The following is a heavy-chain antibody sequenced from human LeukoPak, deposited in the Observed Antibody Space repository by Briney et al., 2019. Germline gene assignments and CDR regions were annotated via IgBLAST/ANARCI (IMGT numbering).Heavy chain of an antibody. CDR2: IYYSGST. J-gene: IGHJ4*02. CDR3: ARGGSYFLVDY. D-gene: IGHD1-26*01. CDR1: GGSISNYY. Sequence: PSETLSLTCTVSGGSISNYYWSWIRQPPGKGLEWIGYIYYSGSTNYNPSLKSRVTISVDTSKNQFSLKLSSVTAADTAVYYCARGGSYFLVDYWGQGTLVTVSS. V-gene: IGHV4-59*01.